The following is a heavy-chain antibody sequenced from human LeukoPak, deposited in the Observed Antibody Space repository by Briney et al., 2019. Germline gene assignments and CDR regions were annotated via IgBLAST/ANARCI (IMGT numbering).Heavy chain of an antibody. CDR3: ARVRGGGGYEALDY. V-gene: IGHV3-21*01. J-gene: IGHJ4*02. D-gene: IGHD5-12*01. CDR2: ISSSSSYI. CDR1: GFTFSSYS. Sequence: GGSLRLSCAASGFTFSSYSMNWVRQAPGKGLEWVSSISSSSSYIYYADSVKGRFTISRDNAKNSLYLQMNSLRAEDTAVYYCARVRGGGGYEALDYWGQGTLVTVSS.